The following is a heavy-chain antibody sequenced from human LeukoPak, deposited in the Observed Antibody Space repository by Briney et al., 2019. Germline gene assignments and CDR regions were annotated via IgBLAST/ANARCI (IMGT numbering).Heavy chain of an antibody. CDR2: IYYSGST. CDR3: ARDGSPFGRGVIRLDY. D-gene: IGHD3-10*01. V-gene: IGHV4-39*07. J-gene: IGHJ4*02. Sequence: SETLSLTCSVSGDSISSSSYYWGWIRQPPGKGLEWIGSIYYSGSTYYNPSLKSRVTISVDTSKNQFSLKLSSVTAADTAVYYCARDGSPFGRGVIRLDYWGQGTLVTVSS. CDR1: GDSISSSSYY.